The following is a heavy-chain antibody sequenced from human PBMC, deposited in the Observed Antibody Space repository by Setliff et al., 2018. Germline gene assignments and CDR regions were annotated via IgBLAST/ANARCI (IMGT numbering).Heavy chain of an antibody. V-gene: IGHV3-33*01. J-gene: IGHJ5*02. CDR3: ARDDDTTSRYSRFEH. Sequence: GGSLRLSCVASGFTFKNYGMHWVRQAPGKGLEWVAVFWANGNNKYYADSVKGRFTISRDNSQNTVYLQMDSLRAEDTAVYYCARDDDTTSRYSRFEHWGQGTPVTVSS. CDR2: FWANGNNK. D-gene: IGHD5-12*01. CDR1: GFTFKNYG.